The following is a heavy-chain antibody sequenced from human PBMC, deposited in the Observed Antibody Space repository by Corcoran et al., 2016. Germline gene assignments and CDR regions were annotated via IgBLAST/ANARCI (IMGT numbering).Heavy chain of an antibody. CDR1: GFSLSTSGVG. CDR2: IYWNDDK. Sequence: QITLKESGPTLVKPTQTLTLTCTFSGFSLSTSGVGVGWIRQPPGKALEWLALIYWNDDKRYSPSLKSRLTITKDTSKNQVVLTMTNMDPVDTATDDCAHREWGGSSSPFDPWGQGTLVTVSS. V-gene: IGHV2-5*01. D-gene: IGHD6-13*01. J-gene: IGHJ5*02. CDR3: AHREWGGSSSPFDP.